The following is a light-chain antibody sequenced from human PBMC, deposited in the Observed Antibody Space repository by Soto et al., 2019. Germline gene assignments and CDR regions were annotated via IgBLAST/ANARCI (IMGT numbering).Light chain of an antibody. V-gene: IGKV1-5*01. CDR3: QQYNSYPLT. CDR1: QSISSY. Sequence: DIQMTQSPSSLSASVGDRVTITCRASQSISSYLNWYRQKPGKAPKLLIYDASSLKSGVPSRFSGSESGTEFTLTISSLQPDDFATYYCQQYNSYPLTFGGGTKVDIK. CDR2: DAS. J-gene: IGKJ4*01.